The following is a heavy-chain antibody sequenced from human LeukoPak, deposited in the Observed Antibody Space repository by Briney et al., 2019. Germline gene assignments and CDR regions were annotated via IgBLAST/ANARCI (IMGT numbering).Heavy chain of an antibody. Sequence: PSETLSLTCTVSGGSISSYYWNWIRQPPGKGLEWIGYIYYSGSTNYNPSLKSRVTISVDTSKNQFSLKLSSVTAADTAVYYCARARRGSSGFDIWGQGTMVTVSS. CDR3: ARARRGSSGFDI. V-gene: IGHV4-59*01. D-gene: IGHD1-26*01. CDR1: GGSISSYY. J-gene: IGHJ3*02. CDR2: IYYSGST.